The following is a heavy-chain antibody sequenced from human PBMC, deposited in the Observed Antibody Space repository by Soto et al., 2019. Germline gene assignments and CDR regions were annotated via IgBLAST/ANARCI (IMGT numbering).Heavy chain of an antibody. J-gene: IGHJ4*02. D-gene: IGHD2-15*01. CDR3: AHFAPNIVVVVAATSGGYFDY. Sequence: QITLKESGPTLVKPTQTLTLTCTFSGFSLSTSGVGVGWIRQPPGKALEWLELIYWNDDKRYSPSLKSRLTITKDTSKNQVVLTMTNMDPVDTATYYCAHFAPNIVVVVAATSGGYFDYWGQGTLVTVSS. V-gene: IGHV2-5*01. CDR1: GFSLSTSGVG. CDR2: IYWNDDK.